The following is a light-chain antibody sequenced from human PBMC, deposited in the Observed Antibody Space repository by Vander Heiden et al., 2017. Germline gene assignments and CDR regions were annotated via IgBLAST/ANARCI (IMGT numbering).Light chain of an antibody. CDR2: AAS. V-gene: IGKV1-39*01. J-gene: IGKJ4*01. CDR3: QQNDSNLTIT. Sequence: DIQMTQSPSSLSASVGDRVTITCRASQSISSYLNWYQQKPGKAPKLLIYAASSLQSGVPSRFSGSGYGKDFTLTISSRQPEDFAAYYCQQNDSNLTITFGGGTKVXIK. CDR1: QSISSY.